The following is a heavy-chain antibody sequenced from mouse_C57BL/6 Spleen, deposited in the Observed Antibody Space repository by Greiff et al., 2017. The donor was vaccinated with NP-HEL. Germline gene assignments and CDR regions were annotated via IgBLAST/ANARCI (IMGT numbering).Heavy chain of an antibody. CDR1: GYAFSSSW. V-gene: IGHV1-82*01. D-gene: IGHD2-3*01. CDR2: IYPGDGAT. Sequence: VKLMESGPELVKPGASVKISCKASGYAFSSSWMNWVKQRPGQGLEWIGRIYPGDGATNYNGKFKGKATLTADKSSSTAYMQLSSLTSEDSAVYCCAREDGYYWYVDVWGTGTTVTVSS. J-gene: IGHJ1*03. CDR3: AREDGYYWYVDV.